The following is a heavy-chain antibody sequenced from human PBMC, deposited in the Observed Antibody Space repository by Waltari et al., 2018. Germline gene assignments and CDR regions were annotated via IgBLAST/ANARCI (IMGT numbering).Heavy chain of an antibody. CDR2: RHGEESYR. J-gene: IGHJ2*01. Sequence: EVQLVESGGGVVQPGGSLRLSCSASGFTFSRFSLYWVRQIPGKGLEYVAARHGEESYRDYVDSVNGRFTISRDNSRNTLYLQMNSLRPEDTALYYCVKRATVITSADWYFGAWGRGTLVTVSS. CDR3: VKRATVITSADWYFGA. D-gene: IGHD4-17*01. CDR1: GFTFSRFS. V-gene: IGHV3-64D*06.